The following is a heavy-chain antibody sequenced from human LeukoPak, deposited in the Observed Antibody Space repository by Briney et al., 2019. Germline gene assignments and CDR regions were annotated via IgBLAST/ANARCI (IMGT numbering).Heavy chain of an antibody. Sequence: GASVKVSCKGFGYTFADYFIHWVRQAPGQGLEWMGRINPNSGGTEYAPKFQGWVTMTRDTSISTAYVEVSRLISDDTAVYYWARDVTSTPNWEFDYWGQGTLVIVSS. D-gene: IGHD1-26*01. CDR3: ARDVTSTPNWEFDY. CDR2: INPNSGGT. J-gene: IGHJ4*02. CDR1: GYTFADYF. V-gene: IGHV1-2*04.